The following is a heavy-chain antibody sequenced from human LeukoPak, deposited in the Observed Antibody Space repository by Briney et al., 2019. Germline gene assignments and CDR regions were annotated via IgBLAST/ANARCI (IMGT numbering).Heavy chain of an antibody. CDR2: IYYSGCT. CDR1: GGSISSSSYY. Sequence: SETLSLTCTVSGGSISSSSYYWGWIRQPPRKGLEWFGSIYYSGCTYYIPTLNSRVIISVDTHKYQFPLYLSAATAADTAVYYCARPFTAEAVAGAFDIWGQGIIVTVAS. CDR3: ARPFTAEAVAGAFDI. V-gene: IGHV4-39*01. J-gene: IGHJ3*02. D-gene: IGHD6-19*01.